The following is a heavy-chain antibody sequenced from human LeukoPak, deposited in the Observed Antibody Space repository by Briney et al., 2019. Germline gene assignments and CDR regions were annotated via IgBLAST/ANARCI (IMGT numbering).Heavy chain of an antibody. V-gene: IGHV3-7*03. Sequence: PGGSLRLSCAASGFTLSSYWMSWVRQAPGKGLERVANIKQDGSEKYYVDSVKGRFTISRDNAKNSLYLQMNSLRAEDTAVYYCARGDYGDYYYYYGVDVWGQGTTVTVSS. J-gene: IGHJ6*02. CDR2: IKQDGSEK. CDR3: ARGDYGDYYYYYGVDV. CDR1: GFTLSSYW. D-gene: IGHD4-17*01.